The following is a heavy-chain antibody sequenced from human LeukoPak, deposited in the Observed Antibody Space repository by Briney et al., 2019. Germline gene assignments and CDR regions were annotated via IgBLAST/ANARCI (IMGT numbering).Heavy chain of an antibody. CDR2: ISSSSSYI. D-gene: IGHD3-10*01. V-gene: IGHV3-21*01. CDR1: GFTFSSYS. CDR3: ARGALWFGEGDAFDI. J-gene: IGHJ3*02. Sequence: GGSLRLSCAASGFTFSSYSMNWVRQAPGKGLEWVSSISSSSSYIYYADSVKGRFTISRDNAKNSLYLQMNSLRAEDTAVYYCARGALWFGEGDAFDIWGQGTMVTVSS.